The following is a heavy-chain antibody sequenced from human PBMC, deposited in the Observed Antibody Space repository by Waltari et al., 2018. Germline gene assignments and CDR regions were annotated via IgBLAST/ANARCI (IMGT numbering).Heavy chain of an antibody. D-gene: IGHD3-22*01. CDR2: IIPILGIA. CDR3: ARGLYDSSAGNDY. Sequence: QVQLVQSGAEVKKPGSSVKVSCKASGGTFSSYTINWVRQAPGQGLEWMGRIIPILGIADYAQKFQGRFTITADKSTSTAYMELSSLRSEDTAVYYCARGLYDSSAGNDYWGQGTLVTVSS. J-gene: IGHJ4*02. V-gene: IGHV1-69*02. CDR1: GGTFSSYT.